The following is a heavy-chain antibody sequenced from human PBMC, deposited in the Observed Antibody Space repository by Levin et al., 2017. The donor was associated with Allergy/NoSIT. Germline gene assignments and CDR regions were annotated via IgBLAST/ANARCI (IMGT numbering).Heavy chain of an antibody. CDR1: GFTFSSYG. V-gene: IGHV3-30*03. Sequence: PGGSLRLSCAASGFTFSSYGMHWVRQAPGKGLEWVAVISYDGSNKYYADSVKGRFTISRDNSKNTLYLQMNSLRAEDTAVYYCARPIRFLEWFDAFDIWGQGTMVTVSS. CDR2: ISYDGSNK. CDR3: ARPIRFLEWFDAFDI. J-gene: IGHJ3*02. D-gene: IGHD3-3*01.